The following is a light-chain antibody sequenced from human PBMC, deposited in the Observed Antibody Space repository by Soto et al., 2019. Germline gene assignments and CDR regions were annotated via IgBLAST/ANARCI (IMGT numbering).Light chain of an antibody. J-gene: IGLJ2*01. Sequence: QAVVTQPPSVSGAPGQRVTISCTGSSSNIGAGYDVHWYQQLPGTAPKLPIYGNSNRPSGVPDRFSGPKSGTSASLAITGLQAEDEADYYCQSYDSSLSGVVFGGGTKLTVL. V-gene: IGLV1-40*01. CDR2: GNS. CDR1: SSNIGAGYD. CDR3: QSYDSSLSGVV.